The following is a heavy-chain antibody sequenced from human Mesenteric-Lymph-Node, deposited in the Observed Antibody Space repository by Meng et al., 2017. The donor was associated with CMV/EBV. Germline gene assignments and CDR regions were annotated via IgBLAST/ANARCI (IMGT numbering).Heavy chain of an antibody. J-gene: IGHJ6*02. CDR2: IYHSGST. CDR1: GYPISSGYY. CDR3: ARVGRYCSSTSCPNLYYYGMDV. Sequence: GSLRLSCTVSGYPISSGYYWGWIRQPPGKGLEWIGSIYHSGSTYYNPSLKSRVTISVDTSKNQFSLKLSSVTAADTAVYYCARVGRYCSSTSCPNLYYYGMDVWGQGTTVTVSS. D-gene: IGHD2-2*01. V-gene: IGHV4-38-2*02.